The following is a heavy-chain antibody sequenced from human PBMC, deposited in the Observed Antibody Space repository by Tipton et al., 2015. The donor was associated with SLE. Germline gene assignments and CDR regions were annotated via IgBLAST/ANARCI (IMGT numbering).Heavy chain of an antibody. V-gene: IGHV6-1*01. J-gene: IGHJ4*02. CDR1: GDSVSSNSVS. CDR3: ARGILEPGDY. Sequence: GLVKPSQTLSLTCAISGDSVSSNSVSWNWIRQSPSRGFEWLGRTYYRSKWSSDCAVSVKSRITINADTSKNQFSLKLSSVTAADTAVYYCARGILEPGDYWGRGTLVTVSS. D-gene: IGHD1-1*01. CDR2: TYYRSKWSS.